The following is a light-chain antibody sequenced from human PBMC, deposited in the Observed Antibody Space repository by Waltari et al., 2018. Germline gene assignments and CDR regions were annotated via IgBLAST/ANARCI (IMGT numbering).Light chain of an antibody. CDR2: DAS. Sequence: EIVLKQSPATLSLSPGERATLSCRASQSVNYFLAWFQQKPGQAPRLLIYDASNRATGIPARFSGSGSGTDFTLTISSLEPEDFAVYYCQQRTNWPLTFGGGTKVEIK. CDR3: QQRTNWPLT. CDR1: QSVNYF. V-gene: IGKV3-11*01. J-gene: IGKJ4*01.